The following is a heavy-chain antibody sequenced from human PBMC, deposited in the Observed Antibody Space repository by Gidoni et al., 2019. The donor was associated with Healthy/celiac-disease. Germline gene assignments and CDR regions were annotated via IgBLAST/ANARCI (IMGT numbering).Heavy chain of an antibody. J-gene: IGHJ4*02. Sequence: EVQLVESGGGLVQPGGSLRLSCAASGCTFSSYEMNWVRQAPGKGLEWVSYISSSGSTIYYADSVKGRFTISRDNAKNSLYLQMNSLRAEDTAVYYCARETLKYSGSYGYYFDYWGQGTLVTVSS. D-gene: IGHD1-26*01. CDR3: ARETLKYSGSYGYYFDY. CDR1: GCTFSSYE. CDR2: ISSSGSTI. V-gene: IGHV3-48*03.